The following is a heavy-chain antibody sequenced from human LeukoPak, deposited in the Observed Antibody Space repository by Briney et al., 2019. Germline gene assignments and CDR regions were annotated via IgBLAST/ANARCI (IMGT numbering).Heavy chain of an antibody. D-gene: IGHD6-19*01. CDR3: AKGYTSGWSGFSVFDY. CDR2: ISSSSTI. Sequence: PGGSLRLSCAASGFTFSSHSMNWVRQAPGKGLEWVSYISSSSTIYYADSVKGRFTISRDNAKNSLYLQMNSLRAEDTAVYYCAKGYTSGWSGFSVFDYWGQGTLVTVSS. CDR1: GFTFSSHS. J-gene: IGHJ4*02. V-gene: IGHV3-48*01.